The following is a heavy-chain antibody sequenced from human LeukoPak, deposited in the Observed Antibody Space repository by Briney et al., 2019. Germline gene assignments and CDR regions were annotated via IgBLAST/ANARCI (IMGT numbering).Heavy chain of an antibody. CDR1: GGSISSSSYY. CDR2: IYYSGST. V-gene: IGHV4-39*01. Sequence: SETLSLTCTVSGGSISSSSYYWGWIRQPPGKGLEWIGSIYYSGSTYYNPSLKSRVTISVDTSKNQFSLKLSSVTAADTAVYYCARYYYDSNFDYWGQGTLVTVSS. D-gene: IGHD3-22*01. J-gene: IGHJ4*02. CDR3: ARYYYDSNFDY.